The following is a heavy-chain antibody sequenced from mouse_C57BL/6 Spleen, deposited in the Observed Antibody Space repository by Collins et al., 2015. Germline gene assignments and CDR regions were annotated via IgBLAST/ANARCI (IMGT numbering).Heavy chain of an antibody. CDR1: GYTFTEYT. CDR2: FYPGSGSI. V-gene: IGHV1-62-2*01. D-gene: IGHD1-1*01. Sequence: ASGYTFTEYTIHWVKQRSGQGLEWIGWFYPGSGSIKYNEKFKDKATLTADKSSSTVYMEPSRLTSEDSAVYFCEINYGSSYGYFEFWGQGTSLTVSS. J-gene: IGHJ2*02. CDR3: EINYGSSYGYFEF.